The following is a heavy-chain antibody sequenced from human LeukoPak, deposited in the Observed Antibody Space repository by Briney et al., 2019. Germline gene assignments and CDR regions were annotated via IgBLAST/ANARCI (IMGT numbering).Heavy chain of an antibody. CDR3: ARGGSYRSKYYYGMDV. J-gene: IGHJ6*02. CDR1: GGTFSSYA. D-gene: IGHD1-26*01. V-gene: IGHV1-18*01. Sequence: ASVKVSCKASGGTFSSYAISWVRQAPGQGLEWMGWISAYNGNTNYAQKLQGRVTMTTDTSTSTAYMELRSLRSDDTAVYYCARGGSYRSKYYYGMDVWGQGTTVTVSS. CDR2: ISAYNGNT.